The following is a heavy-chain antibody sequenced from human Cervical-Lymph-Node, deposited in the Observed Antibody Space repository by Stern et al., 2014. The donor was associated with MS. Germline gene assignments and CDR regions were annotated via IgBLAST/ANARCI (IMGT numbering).Heavy chain of an antibody. CDR3: ARVGAAAVDY. D-gene: IGHD6-13*01. V-gene: IGHV4-61*02. CDR1: GGSISSGSYY. J-gene: IGHJ4*02. Sequence: QLQLQESGPGLVKPSQTLSLTCTVSGGSISSGSYYWSWIRQPAGKGLEWIGRIYTSGSTNSNPSLKSRVTISLDTSKNPFSLHLSSVTAADTAVYYCARVGAAAVDYWGQGTLVTVSS. CDR2: IYTSGST.